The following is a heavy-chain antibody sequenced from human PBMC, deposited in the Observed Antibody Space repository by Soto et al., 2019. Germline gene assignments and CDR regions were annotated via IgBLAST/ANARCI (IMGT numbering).Heavy chain of an antibody. D-gene: IGHD1-1*01. CDR1: GFTFSDYY. CDR2: SSNSGTFS. CDR3: ARSGDNYNRLDY. V-gene: IGHV3-11*06. Sequence: SGGSLRLSCEGSGFTFSDYYISWIRQAPGKGLEWISYSSNSGTFSRYADSVKGRFSISRDNTKNLLYLQMNSLRAEDTAVYYCARSGDNYNRLDYWGQGTRVTVSS. J-gene: IGHJ4*02.